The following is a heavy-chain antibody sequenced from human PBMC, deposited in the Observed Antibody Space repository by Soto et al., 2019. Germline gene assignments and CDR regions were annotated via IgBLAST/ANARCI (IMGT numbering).Heavy chain of an antibody. D-gene: IGHD3-22*01. CDR3: ARSYYYDSSGYYHDAFDI. Sequence: GGSLRLSCAASGFTFSSYWMSWVRPAPGKVLEWVANIKQDGSEKYDVDSVKGRFTISRDNAKNSLYLQMNSLRAEDTAVYYCARSYYYDSSGYYHDAFDIWGQGTMVTVSS. CDR2: IKQDGSEK. CDR1: GFTFSSYW. J-gene: IGHJ3*02. V-gene: IGHV3-7*01.